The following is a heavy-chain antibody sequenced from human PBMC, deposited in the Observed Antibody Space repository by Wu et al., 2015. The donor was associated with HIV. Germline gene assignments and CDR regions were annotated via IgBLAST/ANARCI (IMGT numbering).Heavy chain of an antibody. Sequence: QVQLVQSGAEVKRPGASVRVSCRTSGYSFTAYYIHWVRQAPGQGLEWMGRLNPNTGGADSSQKFQGRVTITADESTSTAYMELSSLRSEDTAVYYCARDPLAYCGGDCYPDVWGQGTTGHRLL. J-gene: IGHJ6*02. CDR1: GYSFTAYY. CDR3: ARDPLAYCGGDCYPDV. CDR2: LNPNTGGA. D-gene: IGHD2-21*02. V-gene: IGHV1-2*02.